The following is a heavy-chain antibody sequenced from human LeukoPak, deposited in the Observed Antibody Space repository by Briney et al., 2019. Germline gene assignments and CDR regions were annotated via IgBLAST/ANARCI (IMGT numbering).Heavy chain of an antibody. CDR2: ISNRGGTT. V-gene: IGHV3-23*01. D-gene: IGHD2-21*02. CDR3: AKEGPYCGGDCYGVFDS. J-gene: IGHJ4*02. CDR1: GFTFNNAW. Sequence: GGSLRLSCAASGFTFNNAWMTWVRQAPGKGLEWVSFISNRGGTTYYADSVKGRFTISRDNSKNTLYLQMNSLRAEDTAVYYCAKEGPYCGGDCYGVFDSWGQGTLVTVSS.